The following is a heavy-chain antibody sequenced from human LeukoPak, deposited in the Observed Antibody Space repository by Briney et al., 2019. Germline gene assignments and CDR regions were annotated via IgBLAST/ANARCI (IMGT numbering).Heavy chain of an antibody. Sequence: LRLSCAVSGFTFSSYAMSWVRQAPGKGLEWIGYIYHSGSTYYNPSLKSRVTVSVDRSKNQFSLKLSSVTAADTAVYYCASGYGSGSYSPYWGQGTLVTVSS. V-gene: IGHV4-30-2*01. CDR1: GFTFSSYA. J-gene: IGHJ4*02. CDR3: ASGYGSGSYSPY. CDR2: IYHSGST. D-gene: IGHD3-10*01.